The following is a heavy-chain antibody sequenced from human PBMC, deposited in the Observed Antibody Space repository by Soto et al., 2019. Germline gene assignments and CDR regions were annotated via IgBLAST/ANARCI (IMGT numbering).Heavy chain of an antibody. CDR3: AGGVGIFYWYFDL. D-gene: IGHD1-26*01. CDR2: IKQDGSEK. Sequence: GGSLRLSCAASGFTFSSYWMSWVRQAPGKGLEWVANIKQDGSEKYYVDSVKGRFTISRDNAKNSLYLQMNSLRAEDTAVYYCAGGVGIFYWYFDLWGRGTLVTVSS. V-gene: IGHV3-7*01. CDR1: GFTFSSYW. J-gene: IGHJ2*01.